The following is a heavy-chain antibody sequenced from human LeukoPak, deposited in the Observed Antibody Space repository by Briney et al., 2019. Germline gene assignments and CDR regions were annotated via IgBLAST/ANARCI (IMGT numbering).Heavy chain of an antibody. J-gene: IGHJ3*02. CDR2: ISSSSSYI. CDR1: GFTFSSYS. D-gene: IGHD3-10*01. V-gene: IGHV3-21*01. Sequence: GGSLRLSCAASGFTFSSYSMNWVRQAPGKGLEWVSSISSSSSYIYYADSVKGRFTISRDNAKNSLYLQMNSLRAEDTAVYYCAREPYYYGSGITGAFDIWGQGTMVTVSS. CDR3: AREPYYYGSGITGAFDI.